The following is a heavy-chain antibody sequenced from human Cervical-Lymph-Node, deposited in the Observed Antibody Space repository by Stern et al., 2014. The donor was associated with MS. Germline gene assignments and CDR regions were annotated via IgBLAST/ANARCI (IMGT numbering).Heavy chain of an antibody. CDR3: ARGWGDTRH. CDR2: ITVYNGNT. Sequence: QVQLVQSGAEVKKPGASVNVSCKASGYTFSSFAITWVRQAPGQGLEWMGTITVYNGNTNYAQRVQDRVTMTTDTSTNTAYMEVRTLSSDHTAVYYCARGWGDTRHWGQGTLVTVSS. D-gene: IGHD3-16*01. CDR1: GYTFSSFA. V-gene: IGHV1-18*01. J-gene: IGHJ4*02.